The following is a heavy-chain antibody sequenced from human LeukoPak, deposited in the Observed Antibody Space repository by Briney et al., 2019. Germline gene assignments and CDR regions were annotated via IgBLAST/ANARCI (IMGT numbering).Heavy chain of an antibody. J-gene: IGHJ4*02. V-gene: IGHV3-23*01. Sequence: GGSLRLSCAASGFTFSSYAMSWVRQAPGKGLEWVSAISGSGGSTYYADSVKGRFTISRDNSKNTLYLQMNSLRAEDTAVYYCAKAFGSSGYYQLPIDFWGQGTLVTVSS. D-gene: IGHD3-22*01. CDR3: AKAFGSSGYYQLPIDF. CDR2: ISGSGGST. CDR1: GFTFSSYA.